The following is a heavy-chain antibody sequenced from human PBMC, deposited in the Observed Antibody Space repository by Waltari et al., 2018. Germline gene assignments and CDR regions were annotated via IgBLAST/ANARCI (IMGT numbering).Heavy chain of an antibody. V-gene: IGHV3-48*04. CDR2: ISSSSSTI. CDR1: GFTFSTYS. D-gene: IGHD2-21*02. CDR3: ARDNDYYFDY. J-gene: IGHJ4*02. Sequence: EVQLVESGGGLVQPGGSLRLSCAASGFTFSTYSMNWVRQAPGKGLEWVSYISSSSSTIYYADSVKCRFTFSRDNAKNSLYLQMNSLRAEDTAVYYCARDNDYYFDYWGQGTLVTVSS.